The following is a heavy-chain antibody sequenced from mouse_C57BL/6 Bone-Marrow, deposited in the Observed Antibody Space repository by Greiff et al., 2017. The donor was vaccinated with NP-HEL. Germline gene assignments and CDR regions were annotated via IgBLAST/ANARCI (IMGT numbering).Heavy chain of an antibody. J-gene: IGHJ3*01. CDR2: ISDGGSYT. D-gene: IGHD3-2*02. CDR1: GFTFSSYA. CDR3: ASARLFAY. V-gene: IGHV5-4*03. Sequence: EVKLVESGGGLVKPGGSLKLSCAASGFTFSSYAMSWVRQTPEKRLEWVATISDGGSYTYYPDNVKGRFTISRDNAKNNLYLQMSHLKSEDTAMYYCASARLFAYWGQGTLVTVSA.